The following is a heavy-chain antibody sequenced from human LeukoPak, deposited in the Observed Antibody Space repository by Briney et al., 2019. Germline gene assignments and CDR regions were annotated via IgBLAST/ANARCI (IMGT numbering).Heavy chain of an antibody. CDR2: IYCSGST. V-gene: IGHV4-28*01. D-gene: IGHD6-19*01. J-gene: IGHJ5*02. Sequence: SETLSLTCAVSGYSISSSNWWGWIRQPPGKGLEWIGYIYCSGSTYYNPSLKSRVTMSVDTSKNQFSLKLSSVTAVDTAVYYCARMGGSSGWYAPPLAWGQGTLVTVSS. CDR3: ARMGGSSGWYAPPLA. CDR1: GYSISSSNW.